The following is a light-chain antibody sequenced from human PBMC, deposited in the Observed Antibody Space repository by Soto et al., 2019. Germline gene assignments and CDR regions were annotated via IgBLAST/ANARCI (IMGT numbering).Light chain of an antibody. CDR2: GNS. V-gene: IGLV1-40*01. J-gene: IGLJ1*01. CDR1: SSNIGAGHD. Sequence: QSVLTQPPSVSGAPGQRVTISCTGSSSNIGAGHDVHWYQQLPGTAPKLLIYGNSNRPSGVPDRFSGSKSGTSASLAITGLQAEDEADYYCQSYDSSLSGSYVFGTGTRSPS. CDR3: QSYDSSLSGSYV.